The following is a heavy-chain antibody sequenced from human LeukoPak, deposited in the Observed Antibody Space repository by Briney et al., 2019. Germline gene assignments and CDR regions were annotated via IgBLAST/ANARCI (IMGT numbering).Heavy chain of an antibody. J-gene: IGHJ4*02. V-gene: IGHV3-33*01. D-gene: IGHD4-17*01. CDR3: ARDDYGDYGGFDY. Sequence: GGSLRLSCAASGFTFSSYGMHWVRQAPGKGLEWVAVIWYDGSNKYYADSVKGRFTISRDNSKNTLYLQMNSLRAEGTAVYYCARDDYGDYGGFDYWGQGTLVTVSS. CDR1: GFTFSSYG. CDR2: IWYDGSNK.